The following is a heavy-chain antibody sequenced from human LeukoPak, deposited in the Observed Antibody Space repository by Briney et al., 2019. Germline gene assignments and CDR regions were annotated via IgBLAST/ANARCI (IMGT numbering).Heavy chain of an antibody. J-gene: IGHJ3*02. Sequence: GESLKISCKGSGYSFTSYWIGWVRQMPGKGLEWMGIIYPGDSDTRYSPSFQGQVTISADKSISTAYLQWSSLKASDTVMYYCARQNYYDSSGYYYEHAFDIWGQGTMVTVPS. CDR3: ARQNYYDSSGYYYEHAFDI. CDR2: IYPGDSDT. CDR1: GYSFTSYW. V-gene: IGHV5-51*01. D-gene: IGHD3-22*01.